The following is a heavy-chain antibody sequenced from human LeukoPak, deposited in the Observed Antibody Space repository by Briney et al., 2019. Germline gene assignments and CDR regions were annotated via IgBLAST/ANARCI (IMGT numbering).Heavy chain of an antibody. Sequence: SETLSLTCTVPGGSISSYYWSWIRQPARKGLEWIGRIYTSGSTNYNPSPKSRVTMSVDTSKNKFSLKLRSVTAADTAVYYCARGGKYYYDSSGYYSFDYWGQGTLVTVSS. D-gene: IGHD3-22*01. CDR3: ARGGKYYYDSSGYYSFDY. V-gene: IGHV4-4*07. J-gene: IGHJ4*02. CDR2: IYTSGST. CDR1: GGSISSYY.